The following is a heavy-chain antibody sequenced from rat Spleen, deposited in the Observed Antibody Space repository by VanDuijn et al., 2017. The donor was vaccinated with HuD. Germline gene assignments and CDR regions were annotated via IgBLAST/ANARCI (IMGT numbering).Heavy chain of an antibody. Sequence: QVQLKESGPGLVQPSQTLSLTCTVSGFSLTSYNVHWVRQPTGKGLEWMGIIWTGGSTDYNSALKSRLSISRDTSKSQVFLKMNSLQTEDIATYYCARDQGDYYSGDHYFDYWGQGVMVTVSS. CDR1: GFSLTSYN. CDR3: ARDQGDYYSGDHYFDY. D-gene: IGHD1-1*01. V-gene: IGHV2-30*01. J-gene: IGHJ2*01. CDR2: IWTGGST.